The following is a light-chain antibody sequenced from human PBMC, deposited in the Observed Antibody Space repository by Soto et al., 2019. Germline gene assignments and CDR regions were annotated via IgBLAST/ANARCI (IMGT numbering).Light chain of an antibody. CDR1: QTIAKS. J-gene: IGKJ1*01. V-gene: IGKV1-39*01. CDR2: GAS. Sequence: DIQMTQSPSSLSASVGDTISITCRSFQTIAKSLNWFQQRPGKAPKLLIFGASTLQNGVPARFSGGGFGTEFTLTITSLQPEDFATYYCHQVYTYPRTFGQGTKVDIK. CDR3: HQVYTYPRT.